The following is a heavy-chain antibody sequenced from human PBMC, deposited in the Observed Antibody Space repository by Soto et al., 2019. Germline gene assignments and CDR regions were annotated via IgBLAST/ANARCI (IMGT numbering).Heavy chain of an antibody. CDR3: ARVGVYYYYYGMDV. Sequence: VASVKVSCKASGYTFTGYYMHWVRQAPGQGLEWMGWINPNSGGTNYAQRFQGRVTMTRDTSISTAYMELSRLRSDDTAVYYCARVGVYYYYYGMDVWGQGTTVTVSS. V-gene: IGHV1-2*02. J-gene: IGHJ6*02. CDR2: INPNSGGT. CDR1: GYTFTGYY.